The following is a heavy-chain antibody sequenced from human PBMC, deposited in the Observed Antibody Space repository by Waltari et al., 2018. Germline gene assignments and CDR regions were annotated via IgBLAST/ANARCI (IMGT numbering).Heavy chain of an antibody. D-gene: IGHD1-1*01. CDR1: GFMISDNY. V-gene: IGHV3-53*01. Sequence: EEQLVESGGGVIQIGGSLRLYCEGSGFMISDNYRNWVRQGPGKGLEWVSTMDRDGNTYYADSVKGRFATSRGSSRDTVYFEMNSLRPDDTAVYYCASTLHLDGWLDGFDIWGQGTVVTVSS. CDR2: MDRDGNT. CDR3: ASTLHLDGWLDGFDI. J-gene: IGHJ3*02.